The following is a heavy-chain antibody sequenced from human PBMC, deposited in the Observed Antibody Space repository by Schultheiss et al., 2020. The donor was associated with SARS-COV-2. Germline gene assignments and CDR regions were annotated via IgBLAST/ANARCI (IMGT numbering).Heavy chain of an antibody. CDR1: GFTFGDYA. V-gene: IGHV3-9*01. CDR2: ISWNSGSI. CDR3: AKDSSSWYNHFDY. Sequence: GGSLRLSCTASGFTFGDYAMHWVRQAPGKGLEWVSGISWNSGSIGYADSVKGRFTISRDNAKNSLYLQMNSLRAEDTALYYCAKDSSSWYNHFDYWGQGTLVTVSS. D-gene: IGHD6-13*01. J-gene: IGHJ4*02.